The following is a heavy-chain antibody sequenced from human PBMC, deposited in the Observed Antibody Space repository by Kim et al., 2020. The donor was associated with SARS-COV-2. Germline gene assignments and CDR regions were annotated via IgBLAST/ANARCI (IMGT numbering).Heavy chain of an antibody. J-gene: IGHJ5*02. Sequence: YSGGSTYCADSVKGRFTISRVNSKITLYLQVNSVRDEDTAVYYCARDIDPWGQGTLVTVSS. CDR3: ARDIDP. V-gene: IGHV3-66*01. CDR2: YSGGST.